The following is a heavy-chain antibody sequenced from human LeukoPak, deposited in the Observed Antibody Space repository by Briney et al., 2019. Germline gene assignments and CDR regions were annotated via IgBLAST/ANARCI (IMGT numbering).Heavy chain of an antibody. Sequence: SVKVACKAYGGTFSSYAISWVRQAPGQVLEWMGGIIPIFGTANYAQKCQGRVTITADESTSTAYMELSSLRSEDTAVYYCARALGDSSSWYAFDIWAQGTMVIVSS. CDR3: ARALGDSSSWYAFDI. D-gene: IGHD6-13*01. V-gene: IGHV1-69*01. CDR2: IIPIFGTA. J-gene: IGHJ3*02. CDR1: GGTFSSYA.